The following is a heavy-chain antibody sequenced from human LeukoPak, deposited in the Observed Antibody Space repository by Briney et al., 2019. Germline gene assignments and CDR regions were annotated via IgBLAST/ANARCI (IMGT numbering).Heavy chain of an antibody. CDR2: IKQDRSEK. J-gene: IGHJ4*02. CDR1: GFTFTNYW. CDR3: AKASSLLRGPMVIYFFDF. V-gene: IGHV3-7*03. D-gene: IGHD2-21*01. Sequence: GGSLRLSCAASGFTFTNYWMSWVRQAPGKGLELVANIKQDRSEKYYVDSVKGRFTISRDNSKNTLYMEMNSLRAEDTAVYYCAKASSLLRGPMVIYFFDFWGQGTLVTVSS.